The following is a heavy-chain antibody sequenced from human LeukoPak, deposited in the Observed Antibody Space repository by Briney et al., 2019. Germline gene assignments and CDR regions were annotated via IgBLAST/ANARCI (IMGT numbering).Heavy chain of an antibody. CDR3: ARRLGAPGR. V-gene: IGHV4-34*01. CDR2: INHSGST. D-gene: IGHD3-16*01. J-gene: IGHJ4*02. CDR1: GGSFSGYY. Sequence: PSETLSLTCAVYGGSFSGYYWSWIRQPPGKGLEWIGEINHSGSTNYNPSLKSRVTISVDTSKNQFSLKLSSVTAADTAVYYCARRLGAPGRWGQGTLVTVSS.